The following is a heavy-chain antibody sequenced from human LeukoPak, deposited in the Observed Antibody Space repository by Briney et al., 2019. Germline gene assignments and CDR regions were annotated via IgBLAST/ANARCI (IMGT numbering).Heavy chain of an antibody. D-gene: IGHD1-26*01. CDR3: ASWIGGSYYGFLLGGTYDAFDI. J-gene: IGHJ3*02. V-gene: IGHV4-61*08. Sequence: PSETLSLTCAVSGGSIGSGGYSWSWIRQPPGKGLEWIGYIYYSGGTNYNPSLKSRVTISVDTSKNQFSLKLSSVTAADTAVYYCASWIGGSYYGFLLGGTYDAFDIWGQGTMVTVSS. CDR2: IYYSGGT. CDR1: GGSIGSGGYS.